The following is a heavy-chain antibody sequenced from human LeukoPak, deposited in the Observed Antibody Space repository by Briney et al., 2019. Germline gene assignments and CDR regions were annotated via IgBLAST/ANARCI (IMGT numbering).Heavy chain of an antibody. CDR3: ARDRYYGSGSYSLDY. J-gene: IGHJ4*02. CDR2: ISYDGSDL. D-gene: IGHD3-10*01. CDR1: GFTFSRNG. V-gene: IGHV3-30*03. Sequence: GGSLRLSCAASGFTFSRNGMQWVRQAPGKGLEWVAVISYDGSDLYYADSVKGRFTISRDNSRNALYLQMNSLSPEDTAVYYCARDRYYGSGSYSLDYWGQGTLVTVSS.